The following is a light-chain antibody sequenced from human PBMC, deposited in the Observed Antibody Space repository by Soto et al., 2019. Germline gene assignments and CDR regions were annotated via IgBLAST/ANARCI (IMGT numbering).Light chain of an antibody. CDR1: QSVSSSY. CDR3: QQYGSSPWT. CDR2: GAS. Sequence: EIVLTQSPGTLSLSPGERATLSCRASQSVSSSYLAWYQQKPGQAPSLLIYGASSRATGIQDRFSGSGSGTDLTLTISRLEPEDFAVYYFQQYGSSPWTFGQGTKVEIK. J-gene: IGKJ1*01. V-gene: IGKV3-20*01.